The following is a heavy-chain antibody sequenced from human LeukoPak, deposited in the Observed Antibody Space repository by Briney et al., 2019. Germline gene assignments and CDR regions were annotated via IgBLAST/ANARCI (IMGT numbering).Heavy chain of an antibody. V-gene: IGHV3-74*01. Sequence: PGGSLRLSCAASGFAFSSYWMHWVRQAPGKGLVWVSRINTDETSTSYADSVKGRFTISRDNAKNTLYLQMNSLRAEDTALYYCAKESHGDYGLPYYYYGMDVWGQGTTVTVSS. CDR1: GFAFSSYW. J-gene: IGHJ6*02. CDR3: AKESHGDYGLPYYYYGMDV. D-gene: IGHD4-17*01. CDR2: INTDETST.